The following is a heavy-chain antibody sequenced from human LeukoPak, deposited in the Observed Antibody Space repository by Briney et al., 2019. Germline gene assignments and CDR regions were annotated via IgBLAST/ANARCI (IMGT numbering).Heavy chain of an antibody. V-gene: IGHV6-1*01. CDR1: GDSVSSNSAA. CDR2: TYYRSKWYY. J-gene: IGHJ4*02. D-gene: IGHD3-10*01. Sequence: SQTLSLTCVISGDSVSSNSAAWNWTRQSPSRGLEWLGRTYYRSKWYYHYAVSMKSRITDNPDTSNNQFPQQLSSVTPEDTAEYYCARTRDRGPDYWGQGTLVTVSS. CDR3: ARTRDRGPDY.